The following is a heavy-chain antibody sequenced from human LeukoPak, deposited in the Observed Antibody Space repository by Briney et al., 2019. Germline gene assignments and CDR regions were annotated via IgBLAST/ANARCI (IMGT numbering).Heavy chain of an antibody. V-gene: IGHV4-61*02. CDR2: IYTSGST. CDR1: GGSISSGSYY. D-gene: IGHD2-2*01. CDR3: AREVRPRSTSCLGFDP. Sequence: PSQTLSLTCTVSGGSISSGSYYWSWIRQPAGKGLEWIGRIYTSGSTNYNPSLKSRVTMSVDTSKNQFSLKLSSVTAADTAVYYCAREVRPRSTSCLGFDPWGQGTLVTVSS. J-gene: IGHJ5*02.